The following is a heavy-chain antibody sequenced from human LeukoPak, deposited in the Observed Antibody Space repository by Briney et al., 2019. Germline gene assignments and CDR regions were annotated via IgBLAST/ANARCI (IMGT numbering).Heavy chain of an antibody. CDR2: IDRSGGYM. V-gene: IGHV3-21*06. CDR1: GFTFNTYS. Sequence: GGSLRLSCEASGFTFNTYSMNWARQAPGKELEWVSSIDRSGGYMFYADSVKGRFIISRDNAKDSLYLQMNSLRVEDTAVYYCLRGDRRDYWGQGTLVTVSS. J-gene: IGHJ4*02. CDR3: LRGDRRDY.